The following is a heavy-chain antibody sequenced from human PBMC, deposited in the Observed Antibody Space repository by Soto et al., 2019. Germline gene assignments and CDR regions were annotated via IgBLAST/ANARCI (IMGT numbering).Heavy chain of an antibody. D-gene: IGHD3-10*01. J-gene: IGHJ4*02. CDR3: ARGGSGSYVHYFDY. Sequence: ASVKVSCKSSGSTFTNYYIHWVRQAPGQGLEWMGTINPSGGTTGYAQRLQGRLTVTRDTSTGIVYMELSTLRSDDTAVYYCARGGSGSYVHYFDYWGKGTLVTVSS. V-gene: IGHV1-46*01. CDR1: GSTFTNYY. CDR2: INPSGGTT.